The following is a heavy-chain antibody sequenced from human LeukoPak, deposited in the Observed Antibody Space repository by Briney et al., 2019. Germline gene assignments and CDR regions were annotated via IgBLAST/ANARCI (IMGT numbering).Heavy chain of an antibody. V-gene: IGHV1-2*02. CDR3: ARSIRIVGARARRWFDP. Sequence: ASVKVSCKASGYTFPGYYMHWVRQAPGQGLEWMGWINPNSGGTNYAQKFQGRVTMTRDTSISTAYMELSRLRSDDTAVYYCARSIRIVGARARRWFDPWGQGTLDTVSS. CDR1: GYTFPGYY. J-gene: IGHJ5*02. CDR2: INPNSGGT. D-gene: IGHD1-26*01.